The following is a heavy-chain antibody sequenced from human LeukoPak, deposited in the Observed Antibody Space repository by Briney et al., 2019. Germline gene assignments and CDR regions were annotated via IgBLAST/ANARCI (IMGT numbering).Heavy chain of an antibody. CDR2: INSVGSNT. CDR3: AREGTSGWDAFDF. Sequence: GGSLRLSCAASGFTFSSFWMHWVRQAPGKGLVWVSRINSVGSNTSYADSVKGRFTISRDNAKNTLYLQMNSLRAEDTAVYYCAREGTSGWDAFDFWGQGTLVTVSS. D-gene: IGHD6-19*01. V-gene: IGHV3-74*01. J-gene: IGHJ4*02. CDR1: GFTFSSFW.